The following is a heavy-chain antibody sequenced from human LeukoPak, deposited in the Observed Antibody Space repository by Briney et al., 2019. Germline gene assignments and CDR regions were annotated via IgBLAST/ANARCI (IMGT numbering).Heavy chain of an antibody. J-gene: IGHJ5*02. Sequence: PSETLSLTCTVSGDSISGSNYHWGWIRQPPGEGLEWLGTVRHTGRAFYNPSLRGRTTVSVDTSKNEFSLKLTSVTAADTAVYYCAREPDAWGQGILVIVSS. CDR3: AREPDA. CDR1: GDSISGSNYH. V-gene: IGHV4-39*07. CDR2: VRHTGRA.